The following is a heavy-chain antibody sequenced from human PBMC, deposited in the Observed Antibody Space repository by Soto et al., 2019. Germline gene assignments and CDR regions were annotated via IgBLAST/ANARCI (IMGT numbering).Heavy chain of an antibody. J-gene: IGHJ6*03. V-gene: IGHV4-59*08. CDR2: IYYSGST. CDR1: GGYISGYY. D-gene: IGHD2-21*01. CDR3: ASRTVRVNYMAV. Sequence: TLETLCLTCTVAGGYISGYYWSWIRKPPGKGLEWIGYIYYSGSTNYNPSLKSRVTISVDTSKNQFSLKLSSVTAADTAVYYCASRTVRVNYMAVWGKGTTVTVS.